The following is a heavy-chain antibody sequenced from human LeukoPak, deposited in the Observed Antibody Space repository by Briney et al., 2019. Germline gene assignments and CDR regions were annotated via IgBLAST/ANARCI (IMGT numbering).Heavy chain of an antibody. CDR1: GFTFGDYA. D-gene: IGHD5-24*01. V-gene: IGHV3-49*03. CDR3: AKEGRSLQTY. CDR2: IRSKAYGETA. J-gene: IGHJ4*02. Sequence: GGSLRLSCTASGFTFGDYAMSWIRQAPGKGLEWVGFIRSKAYGETADYAASVKGRFTISRDNAKSSLYLQMNSLRVEDTAVYYCAKEGRSLQTYWGQGTLVTVSS.